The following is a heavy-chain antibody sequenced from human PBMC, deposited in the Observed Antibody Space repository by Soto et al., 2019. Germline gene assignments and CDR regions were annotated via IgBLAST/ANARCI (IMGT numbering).Heavy chain of an antibody. Sequence: GASGKVCCKASGYTFTSSAMHWVRQAPGQRLERMGWINAGNGNTKYSQKFQGRVTITRDTSASTAYMELSSLRSEDTAVYYCARGVVVVRAATRAFDPRGQGTLGTVSS. CDR3: ARGVVVVRAATRAFDP. D-gene: IGHD2-2*01. J-gene: IGHJ5*02. V-gene: IGHV1-3*01. CDR1: GYTFTSSA. CDR2: INAGNGNT.